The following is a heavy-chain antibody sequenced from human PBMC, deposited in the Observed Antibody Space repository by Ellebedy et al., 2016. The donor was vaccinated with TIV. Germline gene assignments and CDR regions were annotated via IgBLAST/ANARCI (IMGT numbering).Heavy chain of an antibody. CDR2: IKQDGSEK. Sequence: PGGSLRLSCAASGFIFSSYSMNWVRQAPGKGLEWVANIKQDGSEKYYVDSVKGRFTISRDNAKNSLYLQMNSLRAEDTAVYYCARDPTARSTVTGLGDYWGQGTLVTVSS. J-gene: IGHJ4*02. CDR3: ARDPTARSTVTGLGDY. V-gene: IGHV3-7*01. D-gene: IGHD4-17*01. CDR1: GFIFSSYS.